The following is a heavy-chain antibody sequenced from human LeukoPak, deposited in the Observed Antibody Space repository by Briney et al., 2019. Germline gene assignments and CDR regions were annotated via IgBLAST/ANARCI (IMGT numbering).Heavy chain of an antibody. CDR2: IYYSGST. CDR1: GGSISSSSYY. V-gene: IGHV4-61*05. Sequence: PSETLSLTCTVSGGSISSSSYYWGWIRQPPGKGLEWIGYIYYSGSTNYNPSLKSRVTISVDTSKNQFSLRLSSVTAADTAVYYCARGAAAIPDFDYWGQGTLVTVSS. D-gene: IGHD2-2*02. J-gene: IGHJ4*02. CDR3: ARGAAAIPDFDY.